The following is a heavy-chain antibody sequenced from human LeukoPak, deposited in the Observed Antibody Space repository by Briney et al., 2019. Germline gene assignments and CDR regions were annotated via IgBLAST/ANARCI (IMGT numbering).Heavy chain of an antibody. CDR3: ARGWAFDI. J-gene: IGHJ3*02. V-gene: IGHV3-20*04. Sequence: TGGSLRLSCEASGFSFDDYGMSWVRQAPGKGLEWVSGINWNGGSTGYVDSVKGRFTISRDNAKNTLYLQMNSLRAEDTAVYYCARGWAFDIWGQGTMVTVSS. CDR2: INWNGGST. CDR1: GFSFDDYG. D-gene: IGHD5-24*01.